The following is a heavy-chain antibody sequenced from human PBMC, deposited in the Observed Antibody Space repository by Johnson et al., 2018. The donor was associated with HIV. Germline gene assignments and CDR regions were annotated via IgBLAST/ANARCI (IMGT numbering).Heavy chain of an antibody. Sequence: VQLVESGGGLVQPGGSLRLSCAASGITVSSNYMTWVRQAPGKGLEWVSVISSGADTWYAGSVTGRFTISRDNSKNTLYLQMNSLRAEDTAVYYCAKSAASAGGDDAFDIWGQGTMVTVSS. J-gene: IGHJ3*02. V-gene: IGHV3-66*01. CDR1: GITVSSNY. D-gene: IGHD3-16*01. CDR2: ISSGADT. CDR3: AKSAASAGGDDAFDI.